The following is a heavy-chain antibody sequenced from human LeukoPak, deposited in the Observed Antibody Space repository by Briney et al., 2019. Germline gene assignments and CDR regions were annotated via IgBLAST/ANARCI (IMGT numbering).Heavy chain of an antibody. CDR3: AKVRPPGSYYNLAIES. CDR2: ISWNGGVI. Sequence: GGSLRLSCAASGFTFGDYAMHWVRQAPGKGLEWVSRISWNGGVIDYADSLKGRFTISRDNTKNSLYLQMNSPRVEDTALYYCAKVRPPGSYYNLAIESWGQGTLVTVSS. CDR1: GFTFGDYA. J-gene: IGHJ4*02. V-gene: IGHV3-9*01. D-gene: IGHD3-10*01.